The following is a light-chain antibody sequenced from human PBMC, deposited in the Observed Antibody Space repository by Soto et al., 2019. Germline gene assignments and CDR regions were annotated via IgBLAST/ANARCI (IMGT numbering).Light chain of an antibody. CDR2: KAS. CDR3: PHYTSSPRT. Sequence: GNSVDIGGRASQSTSSWLAWYQQKPGKAPKLLTYKASILEGGVPSSFSGSGSATEFTLTSCRLPSYDSARYCGPHYTSSPRTFGQGTKGDIK. V-gene: IGKV1-5*03. CDR1: QSTSSW. J-gene: IGKJ1*01.